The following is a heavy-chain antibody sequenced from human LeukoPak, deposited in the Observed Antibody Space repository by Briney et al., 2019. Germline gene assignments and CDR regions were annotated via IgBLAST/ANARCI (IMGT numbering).Heavy chain of an antibody. J-gene: IGHJ4*02. Sequence: VASVKVSCKASGGTFSSYAISWVRQAPGQGLEWMGRIIPILGIANYAQKFQGRVTITADKSTSTAYMELSSLRSEDTAVYYCARDLPLVCGGSCSELRLENYWGQGTLVTVSS. CDR3: ARDLPLVCGGSCSELRLENY. CDR1: GGTFSSYA. D-gene: IGHD2-15*01. V-gene: IGHV1-69*04. CDR2: IIPILGIA.